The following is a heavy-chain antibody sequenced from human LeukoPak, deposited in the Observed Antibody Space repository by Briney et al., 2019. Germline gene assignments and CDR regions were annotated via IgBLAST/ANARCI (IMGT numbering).Heavy chain of an antibody. CDR3: ARGRSSSWYVGQHYFDY. Sequence: SETLSLTCAVYGGSFSGYYWSWIRQPPGKGLEWIGEINHSGSTNYNPSLKSRVTISVDTSKNQFSLKLSSVTAADTAVYYCARGRSSSWYVGQHYFDYWGQGTLVTVSS. J-gene: IGHJ4*02. V-gene: IGHV4-34*01. D-gene: IGHD6-13*01. CDR2: INHSGST. CDR1: GGSFSGYY.